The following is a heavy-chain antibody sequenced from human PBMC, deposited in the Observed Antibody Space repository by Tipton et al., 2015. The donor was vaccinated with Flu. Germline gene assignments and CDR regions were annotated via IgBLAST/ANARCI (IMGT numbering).Heavy chain of an antibody. Sequence: SLRLSCAASGFTFSSYEMNWVRQAPGKGLEWVSYISGSGSTIYYADSVKGRFTISRDNAKNSLYLQMNSLRAEDTAVYYCARDIIGDYGGDWGQGTLVTGSS. D-gene: IGHD4/OR15-4a*01. J-gene: IGHJ4*02. CDR3: ARDIIGDYGGD. CDR2: ISGSGSTI. CDR1: GFTFSSYE. V-gene: IGHV3-48*03.